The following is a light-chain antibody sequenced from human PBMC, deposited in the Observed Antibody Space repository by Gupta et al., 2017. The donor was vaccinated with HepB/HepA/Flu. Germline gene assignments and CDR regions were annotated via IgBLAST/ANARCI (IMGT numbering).Light chain of an antibody. Sequence: IQISPTLSSLSASVGDRVTITFRASQGIRNDLGWYQQKAGKDPKRLIYAASRVQSGVPSRFSGSASATYITLIISSLPPEDFANYYCQQHNSYPLTFGQGTKVDIK. J-gene: IGKJ3*01. CDR3: QQHNSYPLT. CDR1: QGIRND. CDR2: AAS. V-gene: IGKV1-17*01.